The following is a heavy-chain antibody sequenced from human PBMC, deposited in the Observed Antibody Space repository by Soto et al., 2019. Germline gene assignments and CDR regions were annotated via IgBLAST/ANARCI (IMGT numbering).Heavy chain of an antibody. CDR3: AKGVPSPTQHAFDI. CDR2: ISYDGSDK. V-gene: IGHV3-30*18. Sequence: QVHLVESGGGVVQPGRSLRLSCAASGFSFSSYDMHWVRQAPGKGLEWVAMISYDGSDKYFSDSVKGRLTISRDNSKNSGSLEMNSMRTKETAAYYCAKGVPSPTQHAFDIWGQGTMVTVSS. J-gene: IGHJ3*02. CDR1: GFSFSSYD.